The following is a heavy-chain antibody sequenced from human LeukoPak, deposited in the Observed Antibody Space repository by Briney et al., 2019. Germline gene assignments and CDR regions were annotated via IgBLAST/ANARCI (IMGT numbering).Heavy chain of an antibody. D-gene: IGHD3-22*01. CDR1: GGSISSHY. J-gene: IGHJ1*01. V-gene: IGHV4-59*11. Sequence: PSESLSLTCTVSGGSISSHYWSWIRQPPGKGREWIGYIYYSGSTNYNPSLKSRVTISVDTSKNQFSLKLSSVTAADTAVYYYARVHSSSGYYLQHWGQGTLVTVSS. CDR2: IYYSGST. CDR3: ARVHSSSGYYLQH.